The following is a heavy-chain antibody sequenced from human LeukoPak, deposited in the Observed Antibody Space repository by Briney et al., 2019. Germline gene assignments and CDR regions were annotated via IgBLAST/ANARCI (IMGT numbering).Heavy chain of an antibody. D-gene: IGHD1-7*01. CDR2: IQYDGSNK. Sequence: GGSLRLSCAASGFTFSNYGMHWVRQAPGKGREWVAFIQYDGSNKYYADSVKGRFTISRDNSKNTLYLQMNSLRTEDTAVYYCAKDRVAGTDDFDCWGQGTLVTVSS. J-gene: IGHJ4*02. CDR3: AKDRVAGTDDFDC. V-gene: IGHV3-30*02. CDR1: GFTFSNYG.